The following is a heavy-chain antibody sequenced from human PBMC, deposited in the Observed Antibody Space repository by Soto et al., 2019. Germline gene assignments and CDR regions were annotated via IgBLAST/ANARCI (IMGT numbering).Heavy chain of an antibody. Sequence: SLRLSCAAAGFTFSSYSMIWVRQAPGKGLEWVSYISSSSSTIYYADSVKGRFTISRDNAKNSLYLQMNSLRAEDTAVYYCATGGGADYWGQGTLVTVSS. CDR3: ATGGGADY. J-gene: IGHJ4*02. V-gene: IGHV3-48*01. CDR1: GFTFSSYS. D-gene: IGHD1-26*01. CDR2: ISSSSSTI.